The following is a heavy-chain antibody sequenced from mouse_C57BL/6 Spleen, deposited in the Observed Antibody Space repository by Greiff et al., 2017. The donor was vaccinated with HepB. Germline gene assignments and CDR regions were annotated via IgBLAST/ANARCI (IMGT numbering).Heavy chain of an antibody. Sequence: QVQLQQSGAELVRPGTSVKMSCKASGYTFINYWIGWAKQRPGHGLEWIGDIYPGGGYTNYNEKFKGKATLTADKSSSTAYMQFSSLTSEDSAIYYCARSDDGYYGYWGQGTLVTVSA. D-gene: IGHD2-3*01. CDR3: ARSDDGYYGY. CDR1: GYTFINYW. V-gene: IGHV1-63*01. CDR2: IYPGGGYT. J-gene: IGHJ3*01.